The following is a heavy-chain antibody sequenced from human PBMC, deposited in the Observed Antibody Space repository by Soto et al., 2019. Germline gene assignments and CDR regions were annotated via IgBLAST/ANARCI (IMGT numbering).Heavy chain of an antibody. CDR1: GGSISGSY. J-gene: IGHJ4*02. CDR2: VYYTGST. Sequence: SETLSLTCSVSGGSISGSYWSRIRQSPGKGLEWLGYVYYTGSTNYSPSLRSRVSISVDTSKNEFSLRLSSVTAADTAVYSCARSVAVPGAHIDYWGQGTQVTVS. D-gene: IGHD6-19*01. CDR3: ARSVAVPGAHIDY. V-gene: IGHV4-59*01.